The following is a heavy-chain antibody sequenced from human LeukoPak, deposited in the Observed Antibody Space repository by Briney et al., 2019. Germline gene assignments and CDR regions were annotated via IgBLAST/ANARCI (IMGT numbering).Heavy chain of an antibody. D-gene: IGHD3-3*01. J-gene: IGHJ4*02. CDR3: AKASEITIFGVAGTDY. V-gene: IGHV3-21*04. CDR1: GFTFSTYS. CDR2: ITGSSDNI. Sequence: GGSLRLSCAASGFTFSTYSMNWVRQAPGDGLEWVSSITGSSDNIYYTDSVKGRFTISRDNAKNTLYLQMNSLRVDDTAVYYCAKASEITIFGVAGTDYWGQGTLVTVSS.